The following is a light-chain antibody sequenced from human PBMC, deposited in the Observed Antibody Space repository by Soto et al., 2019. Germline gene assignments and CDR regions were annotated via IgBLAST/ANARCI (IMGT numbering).Light chain of an antibody. CDR2: GTS. V-gene: IGKV3-20*01. CDR3: QHYCSSPLFT. CDR1: QSINSNY. Sequence: EIVLTQSPGTLSLSPGERATLSCRASQSINSNYLVWYQQKPGQAPRLLIYGTSSRATGIPDRFSGRGSGTDFTLTISRLEPEDFAVYYCQHYCSSPLFTFGPGTKVDIK. J-gene: IGKJ3*01.